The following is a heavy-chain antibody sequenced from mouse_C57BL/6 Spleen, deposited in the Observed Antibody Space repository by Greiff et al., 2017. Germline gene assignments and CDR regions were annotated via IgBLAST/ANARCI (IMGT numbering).Heavy chain of an antibody. CDR2: ISSGGSYT. Sequence: EVQGVESGGDLVKPGGSLKLSCAASGFTFSSYGMSWVRQTPDKRLEWVATISSGGSYTYYPDSVKGRFTISRDNAKNTLYLQMSSLKSEDTAMYYCARHETGTRYFDYWGQGTTLTVSS. V-gene: IGHV5-6*01. D-gene: IGHD4-1*01. J-gene: IGHJ2*01. CDR1: GFTFSSYG. CDR3: ARHETGTRYFDY.